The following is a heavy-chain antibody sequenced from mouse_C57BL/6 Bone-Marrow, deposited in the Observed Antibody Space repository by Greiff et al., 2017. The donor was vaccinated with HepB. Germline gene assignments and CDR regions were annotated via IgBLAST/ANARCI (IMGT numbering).Heavy chain of an antibody. J-gene: IGHJ1*03. CDR3: ARDQNYGYDRYFDV. CDR1: GFTFSSYA. CDR2: ISDGGSYT. V-gene: IGHV5-4*01. D-gene: IGHD2-2*01. Sequence: EVKLMESGGGLVKPGGSLKLSCAASGFTFSSYAMSWVRQTPEKRLEWVATISDGGSYTYYPDNVKGRFTISRDNAKNDLYLQMSHLKSEDTAMYYCARDQNYGYDRYFDVWGTGTTVTVSS.